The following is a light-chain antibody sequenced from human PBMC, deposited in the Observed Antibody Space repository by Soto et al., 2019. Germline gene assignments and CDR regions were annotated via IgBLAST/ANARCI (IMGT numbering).Light chain of an antibody. CDR3: AAWDDNFSTYV. J-gene: IGLJ1*01. CDR2: KNN. CDR1: ISTVGSNH. Sequence: SFLSQPPSASGTRGQRFTLPCSGYISTVGSNHVYWYQKFPGMAPKLLISKNNQRPSGVPDRFSGSKSGTSASLAISGLRSDDEADYYCAAWDDNFSTYVFGSGTKVTVL. V-gene: IGLV1-47*01.